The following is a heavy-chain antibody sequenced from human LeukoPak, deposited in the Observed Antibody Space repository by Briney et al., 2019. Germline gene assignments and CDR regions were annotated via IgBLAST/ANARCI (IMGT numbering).Heavy chain of an antibody. J-gene: IGHJ5*02. D-gene: IGHD6-19*01. V-gene: IGHV3-33*01. Sequence: SGGSLRLSCAASGFTFSSYGMHWFRQAPGKGLEWVAVIWYDGSNKYYADSVKGRFTISRDNSKNTLYLQMNSLRAEDTAVYHCARERGVRYSSGPRSNWFDPWGQGTLVTVSS. CDR2: IWYDGSNK. CDR3: ARERGVRYSSGPRSNWFDP. CDR1: GFTFSSYG.